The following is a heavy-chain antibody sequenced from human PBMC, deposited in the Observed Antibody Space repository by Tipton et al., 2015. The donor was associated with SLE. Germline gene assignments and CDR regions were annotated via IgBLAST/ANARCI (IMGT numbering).Heavy chain of an antibody. D-gene: IGHD5-18*01. CDR1: GDSISSYSYY. V-gene: IGHV4-39*07. Sequence: GLLKPSETLSLTCTVSGDSISSYSYYWGWIRQPPGKGLEWIGSIYHSGSTYYNPSLKSRVTISVDTSKNQFSLKLSSVTAADTAVYYCARGWIQLWDTFDYWGQGTLVTVSS. CDR2: IYHSGST. CDR3: ARGWIQLWDTFDY. J-gene: IGHJ4*02.